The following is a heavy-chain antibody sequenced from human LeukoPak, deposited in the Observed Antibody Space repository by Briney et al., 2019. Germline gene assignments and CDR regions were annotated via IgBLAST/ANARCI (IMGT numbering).Heavy chain of an antibody. CDR3: ARDNPDYSPRGV. Sequence: SETLSLTCTVSGDSIRGYYWSWIRQPPGKELEWIGYIYYSGSSNYNPSLKSRVTISVDTSKNHFSLKLSSVTAADTAVYYCARDNPDYSPRGVWGQGTTVTVSS. V-gene: IGHV4-59*01. J-gene: IGHJ6*02. CDR1: GDSIRGYY. D-gene: IGHD3-16*01. CDR2: IYYSGSS.